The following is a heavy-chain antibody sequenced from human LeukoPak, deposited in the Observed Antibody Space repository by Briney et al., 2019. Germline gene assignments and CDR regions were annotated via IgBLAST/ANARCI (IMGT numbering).Heavy chain of an antibody. CDR3: ARGRKTLGFGESHLLFY. Sequence: SETLSLTCTVSGDSINNNNYYWGWIRQPPGKGLEWIGSIYHSGSTYYNPSLKSRVTISVDTSKNQFSLKLSSVTAADTAVYYCARGRKTLGFGESHLLFYWGQGTLVTVSS. V-gene: IGHV4-39*07. CDR2: IYHSGST. D-gene: IGHD3-10*01. CDR1: GDSINNNNYY. J-gene: IGHJ4*02.